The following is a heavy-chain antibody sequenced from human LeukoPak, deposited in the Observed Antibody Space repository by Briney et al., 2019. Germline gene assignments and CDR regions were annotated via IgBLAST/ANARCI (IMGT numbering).Heavy chain of an antibody. V-gene: IGHV3-7*01. CDR2: IKQDGSEE. CDR1: GFTFTNYW. D-gene: IGHD5-18*01. Sequence: PGGSLRLSCVASGFTFTNYWMSWVRQVPGKGLEWVANIKQDGSEELYADSVRGRYTISRDNAKNSLYLQMNSLRAEDTAVYHCARGYSYGLAPFGYWGQGTLVSVSS. J-gene: IGHJ4*02. CDR3: ARGYSYGLAPFGY.